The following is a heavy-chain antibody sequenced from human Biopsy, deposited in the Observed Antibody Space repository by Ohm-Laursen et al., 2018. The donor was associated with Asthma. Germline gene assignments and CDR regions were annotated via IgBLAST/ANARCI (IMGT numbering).Heavy chain of an antibody. CDR2: IYYSGRT. CDR3: ARAVSSSSYWYFDL. J-gene: IGHJ2*01. CDR1: GDAMSTRGSY. V-gene: IGHV4-39*02. Sequence: ETLSLTCIVSGDAMSTRGSYWGWIRQSPGKGLEWIGSIYYSGRTYYNPSLESRVTISADTSKNHFSLKRTSMTAADTAVYYCARAVSSSSYWYFDLWGRGDLVTVSS. D-gene: IGHD6-6*01.